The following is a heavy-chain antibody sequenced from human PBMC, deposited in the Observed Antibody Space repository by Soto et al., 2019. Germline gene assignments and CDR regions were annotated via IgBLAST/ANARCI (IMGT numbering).Heavy chain of an antibody. CDR3: AAQTLEWFPGPFDY. J-gene: IGHJ4*02. Sequence: SQTLSLTCAISGDSVSSNSAAWNWIRQSPSRGLEWLGRTYYRSKWYNDYAVSVKSRITINPDTSKNQFSLQLNSVTPEDTAVYYCAAQTLEWFPGPFDYWGQGTLVTVSS. D-gene: IGHD3-3*01. CDR1: GDSVSSNSAA. CDR2: TYYRSKWYN. V-gene: IGHV6-1*01.